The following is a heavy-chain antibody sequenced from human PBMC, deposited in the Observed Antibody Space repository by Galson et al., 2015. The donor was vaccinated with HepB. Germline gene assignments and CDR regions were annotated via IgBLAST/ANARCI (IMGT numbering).Heavy chain of an antibody. CDR3: AKVRGPYSSPRFGMDV. J-gene: IGHJ6*02. CDR2: IQQDGSEK. CDR1: GFSFSSHW. D-gene: IGHD6-13*01. Sequence: SLRLSCAASGFSFSSHWMYWVRQAPGKGLEWVANIQQDGSEKYYVDSVKGRFTISRDNAKNSLYLQMNSLRAEDTALYYCAKVRGPYSSPRFGMDVWGQGTTVTVSS. V-gene: IGHV3-7*03.